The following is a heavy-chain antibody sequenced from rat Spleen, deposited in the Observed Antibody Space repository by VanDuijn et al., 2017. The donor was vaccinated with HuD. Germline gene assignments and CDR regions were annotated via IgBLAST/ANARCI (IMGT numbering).Heavy chain of an antibody. Sequence: QVQLKESGPGLVQPSQTLSLTCTVSGFSLTSYHVSWVRQPPGKGLEWMGVIWGNGNTNYNSAIKSRLSISRDTSKRQVYLKRKILQTEGTATYYCARHPYGGSPYFAYWGQGVMVTVSS. J-gene: IGHJ2*01. D-gene: IGHD1-11*01. V-gene: IGHV2-13*01. CDR3: ARHPYGGSPYFAY. CDR1: GFSLTSYH. CDR2: IWGNGNT.